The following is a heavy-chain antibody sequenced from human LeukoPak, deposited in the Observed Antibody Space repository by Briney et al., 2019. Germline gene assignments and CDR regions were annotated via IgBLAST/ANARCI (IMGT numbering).Heavy chain of an antibody. CDR3: ASRRQLWLGGDY. J-gene: IGHJ4*02. D-gene: IGHD5-18*01. V-gene: IGHV3-11*01. Sequence: SVKGRFSISRDNAKNSLHLQMNSLRAEDTAVYYCASRRQLWLGGDYWGQGILVTVSS.